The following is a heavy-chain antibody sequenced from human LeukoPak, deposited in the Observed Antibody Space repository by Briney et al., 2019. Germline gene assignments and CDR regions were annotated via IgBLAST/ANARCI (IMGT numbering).Heavy chain of an antibody. D-gene: IGHD3-10*01. CDR1: GGSITDSIYY. Sequence: PSETLSLTGSVTGGSITDSIYYWGWVRQPPGKGLEWIGSMSYSGTTYYNPSLKSRVIISADTSKNQFSLRLTSVTAADTAVYYCANRGIYGYFNYWGQGTLVTVSS. V-gene: IGHV4-39*01. J-gene: IGHJ4*02. CDR3: ANRGIYGYFNY. CDR2: MSYSGTT.